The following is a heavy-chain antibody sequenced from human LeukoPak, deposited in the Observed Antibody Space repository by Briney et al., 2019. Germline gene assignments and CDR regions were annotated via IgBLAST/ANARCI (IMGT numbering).Heavy chain of an antibody. D-gene: IGHD1-26*01. J-gene: IGHJ4*02. CDR2: INPSGGST. CDR3: AREESIGSYQFLNDY. Sequence: GASVKVSCKASGYTFTSYYMHWVRQAPGQGLEWMGIINPSGGSTSYAQKFQGRVTMTRDMSTSTAYMEVRSLRSDDTAVYYCAREESIGSYQFLNDYWGQGTLVTVSS. CDR1: GYTFTSYY. V-gene: IGHV1-46*01.